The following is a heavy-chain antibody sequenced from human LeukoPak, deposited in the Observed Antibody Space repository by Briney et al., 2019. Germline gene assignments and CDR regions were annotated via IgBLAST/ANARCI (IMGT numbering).Heavy chain of an antibody. D-gene: IGHD2-2*01. V-gene: IGHV3-23*01. CDR2: LGISGDYA. CDR1: GFTLSSYA. Sequence: AGSLRLSCVASGFTLSSYAVSWVRQAPGEGLQWVSSLGISGDYASYAGSVKGRFTISRDSSKNTLYLQMNRLGAEDTAIYYCAKDRLYGTSWYGAGDYWGQGTLVTVSS. J-gene: IGHJ4*02. CDR3: AKDRLYGTSWYGAGDY.